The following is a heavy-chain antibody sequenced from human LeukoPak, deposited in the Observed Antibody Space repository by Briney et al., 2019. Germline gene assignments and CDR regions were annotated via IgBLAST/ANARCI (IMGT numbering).Heavy chain of an antibody. CDR2: IIPIFGTA. D-gene: IGHD3-22*01. Sequence: ASVKASCKASGYTFTSYGISWVRQAPGQGLEWMGGIIPIFGTANYAQKFQGRVTITADESTSTAYMELSSLRSEDTAVYYYARAFGTDYYDSSGYYFPLENAFDIWGQGTMVTVSS. J-gene: IGHJ3*02. V-gene: IGHV1-69*13. CDR3: ARAFGTDYYDSSGYYFPLENAFDI. CDR1: GYTFTSYG.